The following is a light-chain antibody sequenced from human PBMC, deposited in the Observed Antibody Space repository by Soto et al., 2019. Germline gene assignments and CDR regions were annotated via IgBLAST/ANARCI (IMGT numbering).Light chain of an antibody. CDR2: DVS. Sequence: QPVLTQPASVSGSPGQSITISCTGTSSDVGGYNYVSWYQQHPGKDPKLMIYDVSNRPSGVSNRFSGSKSGNTASLTISGLQAEDEADYYSSSYTSSSSVVFGGGTKLTVL. CDR1: SSDVGGYNY. V-gene: IGLV2-14*01. CDR3: SSYTSSSSVV. J-gene: IGLJ2*01.